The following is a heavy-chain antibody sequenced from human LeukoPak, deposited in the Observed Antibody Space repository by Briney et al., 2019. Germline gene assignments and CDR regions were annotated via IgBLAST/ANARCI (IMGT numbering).Heavy chain of an antibody. Sequence: PGGSLRLSCAASGFXFSAYTMNWVRQAPGKGLEWVSSMSRIGGFVHYADSVKGRFTISRDNAKSSLYLQMNSLRAEDTAVYFCARDDYSDSPTYYNGMDVWGQGTAVTVSS. CDR2: MSRIGGFV. J-gene: IGHJ6*02. D-gene: IGHD4/OR15-4a*01. CDR1: GFXFSAYT. CDR3: ARDDYSDSPTYYNGMDV. V-gene: IGHV3-21*01.